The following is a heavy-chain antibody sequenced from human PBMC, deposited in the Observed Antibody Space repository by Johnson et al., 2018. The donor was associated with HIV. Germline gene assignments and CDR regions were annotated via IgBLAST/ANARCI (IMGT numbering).Heavy chain of an antibody. CDR2: IKGESDGGST. J-gene: IGHJ3*02. CDR3: TTLGGDAFDI. CDR1: GFTFSDYY. D-gene: IGHD3-3*01. Sequence: VQLVESGGRVVRPGGSLTLSCVASGFTFSDYYMDWVRQAPGKGLEWVGRIKGESDGGSTDYAAPLKGRFTISRDDSKNTVYLYMNSLRIEDTAVYYCTTLGGDAFDIWGQGTMVTVSS. V-gene: IGHV3-15*05.